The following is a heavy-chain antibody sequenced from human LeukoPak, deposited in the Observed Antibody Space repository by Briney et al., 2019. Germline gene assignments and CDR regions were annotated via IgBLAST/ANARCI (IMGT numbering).Heavy chain of an antibody. Sequence: ASVKVSCKASGYTFTSYDINWVRQATGQGLEWMGWINPNSGGTNYAQKFQGRVTMTRDTSISTAYMELSRLRSDDTAVYYCARGRVVAATRWFDPWGQGTLVTVSS. CDR3: ARGRVVAATRWFDP. V-gene: IGHV1-2*02. CDR2: INPNSGGT. CDR1: GYTFTSYD. J-gene: IGHJ5*02. D-gene: IGHD2-15*01.